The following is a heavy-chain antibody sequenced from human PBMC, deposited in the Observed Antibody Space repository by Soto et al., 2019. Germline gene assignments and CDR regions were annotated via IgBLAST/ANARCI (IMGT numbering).Heavy chain of an antibody. Sequence: QVQLQESGPGLVKPSETLSLTCTVSGGSVSSGSYYWSWIRQPPGKGLEWIGYIYYSGSTNYHPSLKSRVTISVDTSKNQFSLKLSSVTAADTAVYYCARMDGYSYRYYFDYWGQGTLVTVSS. V-gene: IGHV4-61*01. CDR2: IYYSGST. J-gene: IGHJ4*02. CDR3: ARMDGYSYRYYFDY. D-gene: IGHD5-18*01. CDR1: GGSVSSGSYY.